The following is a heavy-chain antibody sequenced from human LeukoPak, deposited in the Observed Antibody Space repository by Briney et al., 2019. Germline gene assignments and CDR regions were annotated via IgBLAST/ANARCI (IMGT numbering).Heavy chain of an antibody. J-gene: IGHJ5*02. Sequence: ASVKVSCKASGYTFTSYGISWVRQAPGQGLEWMGWISAYKGNTNYAQKLQGRVTITTNTSTITAYMELRSLRFDDTAVYSCARDYYCSGGSSSDCFAAWGERTLVTVPS. V-gene: IGHV1-18*01. CDR2: ISAYKGNT. D-gene: IGHD2-15*01. CDR1: GYTFTSYG. CDR3: ARDYYCSGGSSSDCFAA.